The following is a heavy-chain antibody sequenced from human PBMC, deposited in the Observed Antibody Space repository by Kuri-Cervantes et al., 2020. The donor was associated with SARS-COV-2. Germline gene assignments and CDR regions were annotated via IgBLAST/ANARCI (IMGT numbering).Heavy chain of an antibody. D-gene: IGHD3-10*01. V-gene: IGHV3-23*01. CDR1: GGSFSGYY. J-gene: IGHJ4*02. Sequence: GGSLRLSCAVYGGSFSGYYWSWIRQPPGKGLEWVSAISGSGGSTYYADSVKGRFTISRDNSKNTLYLQMNSLRAEDTAVYYCAKAVDPGDSGTPQDFDYWGQGTLVTVSS. CDR2: ISGSGGST. CDR3: AKAVDPGDSGTPQDFDY.